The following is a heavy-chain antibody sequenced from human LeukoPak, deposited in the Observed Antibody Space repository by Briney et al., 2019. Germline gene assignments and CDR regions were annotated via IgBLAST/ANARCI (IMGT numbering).Heavy chain of an antibody. J-gene: IGHJ1*01. CDR2: ISNSGTAI. D-gene: IGHD5-18*01. CDR3: ARAGYSMDTEYFQH. V-gene: IGHV3-48*03. Sequence: AGVSLRLSCAASGFTFSSYEMNWVRQAPGQGLEWVSYISNSGTAIYYADSVKGRFTISRDNAKSSLYLQMNSLRAEDTAVYYCARAGYSMDTEYFQHWGQGTLVSVSS. CDR1: GFTFSSYE.